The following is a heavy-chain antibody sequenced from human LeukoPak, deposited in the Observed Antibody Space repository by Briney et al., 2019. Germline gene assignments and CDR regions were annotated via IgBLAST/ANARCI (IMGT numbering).Heavy chain of an antibody. Sequence: ASVKVSCKASGYTFTSYDINWVRQATGQGLEWMGWMNPNSGNTGYAQKFQGRVTMTRNTSISTAYMELSSLRSEDTAVYYCASTPPVLSIAAAGTSVPFDIWGQGTMVTVSS. V-gene: IGHV1-8*01. CDR1: GYTFTSYD. D-gene: IGHD6-13*01. CDR3: ASTPPVLSIAAAGTSVPFDI. J-gene: IGHJ3*02. CDR2: MNPNSGNT.